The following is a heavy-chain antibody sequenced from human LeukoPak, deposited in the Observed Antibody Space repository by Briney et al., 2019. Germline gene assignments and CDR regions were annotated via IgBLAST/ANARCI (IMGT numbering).Heavy chain of an antibody. J-gene: IGHJ4*02. CDR3: AKEGDYYGSGAIDY. V-gene: IGHV3-23*01. CDR1: GFTFSGYA. Sequence: QPGGSLRLSCAASGFTFSGYAMSWVRQAPGKGLEWVSAISGSGGSTYYADSVKGRFTISRDNSKNTLYLQMNSLRAEDTAVYYCAKEGDYYGSGAIDYWGQGTLATVSS. CDR2: ISGSGGST. D-gene: IGHD3-10*01.